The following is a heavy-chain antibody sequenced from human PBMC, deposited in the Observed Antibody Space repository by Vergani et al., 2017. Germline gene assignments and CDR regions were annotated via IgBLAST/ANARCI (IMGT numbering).Heavy chain of an antibody. CDR1: GYTFTSYG. D-gene: IGHD2-15*01. CDR3: AAEYCSGGSCYYDY. CDR2: ISAYNGNT. J-gene: IGHJ4*02. V-gene: IGHV1-18*01. Sequence: QVQLVQSGAEVKKPGASVKVSCKASGYTFTSYGISWVRQAPGQGLEWMGWISAYNGNTNYAQKLQGRVTITRDMSTSTAYMELSSLRSEDTAVYYCAAEYCSGGSCYYDYWGQGTLVTVSS.